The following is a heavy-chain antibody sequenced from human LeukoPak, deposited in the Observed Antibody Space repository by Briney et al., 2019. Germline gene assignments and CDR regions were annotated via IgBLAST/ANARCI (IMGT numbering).Heavy chain of an antibody. J-gene: IGHJ5*02. V-gene: IGHV1-69*05. D-gene: IGHD1-1*01. CDR3: ARGSRTWTKVQFDP. CDR2: IIPIFGTA. CDR1: GGTFSSYA. Sequence: GCSVTVSCKASGGTFSSYAISWVRQAPGQGLEWMGGIIPIFGTANYAETFQGRVTITTDESTSTAYMELSSLRSEDTAVYYCARGSRTWTKVQFDPWGQGTLVTVSS.